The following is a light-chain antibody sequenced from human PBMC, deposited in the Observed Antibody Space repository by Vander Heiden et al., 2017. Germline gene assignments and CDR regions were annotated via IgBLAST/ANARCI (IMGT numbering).Light chain of an antibody. CDR2: QVS. Sequence: DVVMTQSPLSLPVTLGQPASISCKSSHGLVYSDGNTYLNWFHQRTGKSQRSLVYQVSSRESGVPDRFSGSGSGTDFTLKISRVEAEDVGVYYCMESARGYTFGQGTKLEIK. V-gene: IGKV2-30*01. CDR3: MESARGYT. CDR1: HGLVYSDGNTY. J-gene: IGKJ2*01.